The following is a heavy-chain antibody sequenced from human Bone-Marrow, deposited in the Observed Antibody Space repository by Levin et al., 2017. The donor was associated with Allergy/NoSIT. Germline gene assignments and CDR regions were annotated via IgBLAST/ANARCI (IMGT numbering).Heavy chain of an antibody. V-gene: IGHV5-51*01. CDR3: ASPQIRDSGGPEDF. D-gene: IGHD1-26*01. Sequence: GASVKVSCKGSGYSFTTYWIGWVRQKPGKGLEWMGIIFPGDSDTRYSPSFEGQVTISVDKSISTAYLEWNSLKAADTAMYYCASPQIRDSGGPEDFWGQGTLVTVSS. CDR1: GYSFTTYW. CDR2: IFPGDSDT. J-gene: IGHJ4*02.